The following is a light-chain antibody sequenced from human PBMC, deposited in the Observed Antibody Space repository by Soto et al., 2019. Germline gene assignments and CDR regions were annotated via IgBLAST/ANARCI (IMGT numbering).Light chain of an antibody. Sequence: DIQMTQSPSTLSASVGDRVTITCRASQSISSWLAWYQQKPGKAPKLLIYDASSLESGIPSRFSGSGPGTECTLTISSPQPYDFATYYCQQYNSYSSITFGQGTRLEIK. J-gene: IGKJ5*01. CDR3: QQYNSYSSIT. CDR2: DAS. CDR1: QSISSW. V-gene: IGKV1-5*01.